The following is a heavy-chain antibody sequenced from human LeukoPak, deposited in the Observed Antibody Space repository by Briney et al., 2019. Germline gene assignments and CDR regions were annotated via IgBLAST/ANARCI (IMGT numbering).Heavy chain of an antibody. CDR2: INPNSGGT. Sequence: GASVTVSCKASGYTFTGYYMHWVRQAPGQGLEWMGWINPNSGGTNYAQKFQGRVTMTRDTSISTAYMELSRLRSDDTAVYYCARAGAVATMYNWFDPWGQGTLVTVSS. CDR1: GYTFTGYY. D-gene: IGHD6-19*01. V-gene: IGHV1-2*02. J-gene: IGHJ5*02. CDR3: ARAGAVATMYNWFDP.